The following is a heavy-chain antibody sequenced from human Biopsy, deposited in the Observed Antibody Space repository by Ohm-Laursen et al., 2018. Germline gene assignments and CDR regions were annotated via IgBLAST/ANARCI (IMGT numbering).Heavy chain of an antibody. CDR3: ARGDYFDSNGYFWYDP. J-gene: IGHJ5*02. Sequence: SDTLSLTCTVSGGSISSGGSNWSWIRQRPGKGLEWIGYIFNSANTYYNPSLKNLITISGDTSKNQFSLKLNSVTAADTAVYYCARGDYFDSNGYFWYDPWGQGTLVTVSS. CDR2: IFNSANT. D-gene: IGHD3-22*01. V-gene: IGHV4-31*01. CDR1: GGSISSGGSN.